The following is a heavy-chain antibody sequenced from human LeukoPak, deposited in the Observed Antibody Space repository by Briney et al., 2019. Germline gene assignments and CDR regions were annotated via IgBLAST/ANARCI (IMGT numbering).Heavy chain of an antibody. D-gene: IGHD1-26*01. CDR1: GYTFTGYY. J-gene: IGHJ4*02. CDR2: INPNSGGT. V-gene: IGHV1-2*02. Sequence: ASVKVSCKASGYTFTGYYMHWVRQAPGQGLEWMVWINPNSGGTNYAQKLQGRVTMTRDTSISTAYMELSRLRSDDTAVYYCARGGIVGATKYYFDYWGQGTLVTVSS. CDR3: ARGGIVGATKYYFDY.